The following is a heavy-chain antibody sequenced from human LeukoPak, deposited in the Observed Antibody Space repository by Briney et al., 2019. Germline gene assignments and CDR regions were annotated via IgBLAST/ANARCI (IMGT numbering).Heavy chain of an antibody. D-gene: IGHD5-18*01. Sequence: GGSLILSCAASGFTFSDHYMDWVRQAPGKGLEWVGRTRNKANSYTTEYAASVKGRFTISRDDSKNSLYLQMNSLKTEDTAVYYCARARGYSYGYFDYWGQGTLVTVSS. J-gene: IGHJ4*02. CDR3: ARARGYSYGYFDY. V-gene: IGHV3-72*01. CDR1: GFTFSDHY. CDR2: TRNKANSYTT.